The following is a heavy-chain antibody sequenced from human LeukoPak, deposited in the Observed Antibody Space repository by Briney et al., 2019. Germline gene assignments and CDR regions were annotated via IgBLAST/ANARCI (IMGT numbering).Heavy chain of an antibody. J-gene: IGHJ4*02. CDR1: GFTFSSYA. CDR2: ISGSGGST. CDR3: AKDQIFGVVIISSYFDY. V-gene: IGHV3-23*01. D-gene: IGHD3-3*01. Sequence: GGSLRLSCAASGFTFSSYAMSWVRQAPGKGLEWVSAISGSGGSTYYADSVKGRFTISRDNSKNTLYLQMNSLRAEDPAVYYCAKDQIFGVVIISSYFDYWGQGTLVTVSS.